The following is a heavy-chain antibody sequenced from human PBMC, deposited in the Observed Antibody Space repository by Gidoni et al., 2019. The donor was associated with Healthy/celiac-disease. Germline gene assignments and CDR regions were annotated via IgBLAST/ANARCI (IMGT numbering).Heavy chain of an antibody. J-gene: IGHJ4*02. CDR2: IIPIFGTS. Sequence: QVQLVQSGAEVKKPGSSVKVSCKASGGTFSSYAISWVRQAPGQGLEWMGGIIPIFGTSNYAQKFQGRVTITADKSTSTAYMELSSLRSEDTAVYYCARAIPKRNYYDSSGYYYYFDYWGQGTLVTVSS. V-gene: IGHV1-69*06. CDR3: ARAIPKRNYYDSSGYYYYFDY. CDR1: GGTFSSYA. D-gene: IGHD3-22*01.